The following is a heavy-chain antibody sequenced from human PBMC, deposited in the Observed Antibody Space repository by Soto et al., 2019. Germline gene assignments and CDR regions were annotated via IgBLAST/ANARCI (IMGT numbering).Heavy chain of an antibody. Sequence: EVQLVESGGGLAQPGGSLRLSCAASGLTFSSYGMTWVRQAPGKGLEWVANIKQDGSEKYYVDSVKGRFTISRDNAKNSLYLQMNNLRVEDTAVYSCARGEAIGDDPWGHGTLVTVSS. J-gene: IGHJ5*02. CDR1: GLTFSSYG. CDR2: IKQDGSEK. V-gene: IGHV3-7*01. D-gene: IGHD3-10*01. CDR3: ARGEAIGDDP.